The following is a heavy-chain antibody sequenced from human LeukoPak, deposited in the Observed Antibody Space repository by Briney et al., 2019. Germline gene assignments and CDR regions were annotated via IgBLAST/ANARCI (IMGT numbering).Heavy chain of an antibody. V-gene: IGHV3-30*02. CDR1: GFTFSSYG. D-gene: IGHD6-13*01. J-gene: IGHJ4*02. Sequence: GGSLRLSCAASGFTFSSYGMHWVRRAPGKGLEWVAFIRYDGSNKYYADSVKGRFTISRDNSKNTLYLQMNSLRAEDTAVYYCAKDAHLRSSSSWNFDYWGQGTLVTVSS. CDR3: AKDAHLRSSSSWNFDY. CDR2: IRYDGSNK.